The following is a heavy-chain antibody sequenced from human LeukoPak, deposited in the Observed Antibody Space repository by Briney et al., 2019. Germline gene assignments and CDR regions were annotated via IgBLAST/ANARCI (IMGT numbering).Heavy chain of an antibody. V-gene: IGHV5-51*01. CDR2: IYPGDSDT. D-gene: IGHD6-13*01. Sequence: GESLKISCKGSGYSFTSYWIGRVRQMPGKGLEWMGIIYPGDSDTRYSPSFQGQVTVSADRSINTAYLQWSSLRASDTAIYYCARGSSPWGWFDPWGQGTLVTVSS. CDR1: GYSFTSYW. CDR3: ARGSSPWGWFDP. J-gene: IGHJ5*02.